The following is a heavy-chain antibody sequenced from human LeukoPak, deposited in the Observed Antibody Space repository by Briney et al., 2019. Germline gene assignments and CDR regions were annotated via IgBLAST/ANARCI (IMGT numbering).Heavy chain of an antibody. CDR3: ARDPRGYGMDV. Sequence: GGSLRLSCAASGFTFSSYAMSWVRQAPGKGLEWVSAISGSGGSTYYADSVKGRFTISRDNAKNSLYLQMNSLRAEDTAVYYCARDPRGYGMDVWGQGTTVTVSS. V-gene: IGHV3-23*01. CDR1: GFTFSSYA. J-gene: IGHJ6*02. CDR2: ISGSGGST.